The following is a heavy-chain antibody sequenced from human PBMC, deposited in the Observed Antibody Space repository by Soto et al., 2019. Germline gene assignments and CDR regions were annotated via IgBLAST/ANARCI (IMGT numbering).Heavy chain of an antibody. Sequence: SQTLSLTCAISGDSVSTNSATWDWIRQSPSRGRDWLERTYYRTKGYDDYAPSVRSQITTNQDTSKHPLSLQLTSVTHEDTAVYYCVTLVGASYFDFWGQGTTVTVSP. J-gene: IGHJ4*03. V-gene: IGHV6-1*01. CDR2: TYYRTKGYD. D-gene: IGHD1-26*01. CDR3: VTLVGASYFDF. CDR1: GDSVSTNSAT.